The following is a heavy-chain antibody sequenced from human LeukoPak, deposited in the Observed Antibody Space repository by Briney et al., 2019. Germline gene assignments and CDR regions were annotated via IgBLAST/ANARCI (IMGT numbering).Heavy chain of an antibody. J-gene: IGHJ3*02. D-gene: IGHD3-22*01. CDR2: IFFSGTT. Sequence: SETLSLTCTVSSVSLTNYYWSWIRQPPGKGLEWIGYIFFSGTTNYNPSLKSRVTISVDTSKNQFSLKLSSVTAADTAVYFCARGPYSYDSSGAFDIWGQGTMVTVSS. V-gene: IGHV4-59*08. CDR1: SVSLTNYY. CDR3: ARGPYSYDSSGAFDI.